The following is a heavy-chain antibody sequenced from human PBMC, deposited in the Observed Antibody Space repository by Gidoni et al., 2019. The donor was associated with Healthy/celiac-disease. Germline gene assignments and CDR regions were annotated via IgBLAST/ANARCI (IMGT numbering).Heavy chain of an antibody. D-gene: IGHD2-15*01. V-gene: IGHV1-69*01. J-gene: IGHJ6*02. CDR3: ARACPPYCSGGSCYGGCYYYGMDV. Sequence: QVQLVQSGAEVTKPGSSVKVSCKASGGTFSSYALSWVRQAPGQGLAWMGGIIPIFGTANYAQKFQGRVTITADESTSTAYMELSSLRSEDTAVYYCARACPPYCSGGSCYGGCYYYGMDVWGQGTTVTVSS. CDR1: GGTFSSYA. CDR2: IIPIFGTA.